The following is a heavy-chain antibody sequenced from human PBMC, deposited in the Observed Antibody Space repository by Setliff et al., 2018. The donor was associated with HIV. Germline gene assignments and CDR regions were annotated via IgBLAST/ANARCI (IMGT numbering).Heavy chain of an antibody. CDR1: GGSITSGGDS. Sequence: SETLSLTCTVSGGSITSGGDSWSWIRQHPGKGLKWIGYISYSGITYYDPSLKSRLTMSVDTSNNQFSLKLSSATAADTAMYYCARVLGVRRDYYDSSAPLRAAFDIWGQGTMVTVSS. CDR2: ISYSGIT. J-gene: IGHJ3*02. CDR3: ARVLGVRRDYYDSSAPLRAAFDI. V-gene: IGHV4-31*03. D-gene: IGHD3-22*01.